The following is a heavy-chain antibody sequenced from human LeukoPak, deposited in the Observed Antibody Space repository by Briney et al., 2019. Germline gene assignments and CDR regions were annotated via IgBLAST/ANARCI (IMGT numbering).Heavy chain of an antibody. V-gene: IGHV1-46*01. CDR3: ARDQEGFDY. J-gene: IGHJ4*02. CDR1: GYTFTSNY. Sequence: ASVQVSCKASGYTFTSNYIHWVRQAPGQGLEWMGMIYPRDGSTSYAQKFQGRVAVTRDTSTSTVNMELSGLRSEDTAVYYCARDQEGFDYWGQGTLVTVSS. CDR2: IYPRDGST.